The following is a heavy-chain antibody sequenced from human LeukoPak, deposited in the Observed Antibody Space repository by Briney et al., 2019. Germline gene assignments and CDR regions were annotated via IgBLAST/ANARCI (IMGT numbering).Heavy chain of an antibody. CDR3: AREGQGSYFDY. J-gene: IGHJ4*02. V-gene: IGHV1-46*01. CDR1: GYTFTGYY. CDR2: INPSGGST. Sequence: ASVKVSCKASGYTFTGYYVHWVRQAPGQGLEWMGIINPSGGSTSYAQKFQGRVTMTRDTSTSTVYMELSSLRSEDTAVYYCAREGQGSYFDYWGQGTLVTVSS.